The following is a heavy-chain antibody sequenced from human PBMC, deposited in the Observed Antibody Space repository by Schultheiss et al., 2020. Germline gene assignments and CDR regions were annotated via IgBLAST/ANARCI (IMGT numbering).Heavy chain of an antibody. CDR3: ARSYSAYDYVCYFDS. V-gene: IGHV3-21*06. J-gene: IGHJ4*02. CDR1: GFTFSTSS. Sequence: GESLKISCAASGFTFSTSSMNWVRQAPGKGLEWVSSLSGGSTDIYYADSVRGRFTISRDNAKNSLYLQMNSLGDEDTAVYFYARSYSAYDYVCYFDSWGQGTLVTVSS. CDR2: LSGGSTDI. D-gene: IGHD5-12*01.